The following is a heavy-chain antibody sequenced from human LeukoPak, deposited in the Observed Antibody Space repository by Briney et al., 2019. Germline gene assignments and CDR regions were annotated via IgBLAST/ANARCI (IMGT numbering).Heavy chain of an antibody. CDR1: GGTFSSYA. J-gene: IGHJ3*02. CDR3: ARDPGYSGSHRGSFDI. Sequence: SVKVSCKASGGTFSSYAISWVRQAPGQGLEWMGRIIPIFGTANYAQKFQGRVTITTDESTSTAYMELSSLRSEDTAVYHCARDPGYSGSHRGSFDIWGQGTMVTVSS. D-gene: IGHD1-26*01. CDR2: IIPIFGTA. V-gene: IGHV1-69*05.